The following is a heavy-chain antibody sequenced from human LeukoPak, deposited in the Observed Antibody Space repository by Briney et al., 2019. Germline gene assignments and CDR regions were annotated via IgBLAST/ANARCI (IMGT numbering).Heavy chain of an antibody. V-gene: IGHV3-11*01. J-gene: IGHJ6*02. CDR2: ISSSGSTI. CDR1: GFTFSDYY. D-gene: IGHD3-22*01. Sequence: GGSLRLSCAASGFTFSDYYMSWLRQAPGKGLEWVSYISSSGSTIYYADSVKGRFTISRDNAKNSLYLQMNSLRAEDTAVYYCASENQYYYDSSGYYYHGMDVWGQGTTVTVSS. CDR3: ASENQYYYDSSGYYYHGMDV.